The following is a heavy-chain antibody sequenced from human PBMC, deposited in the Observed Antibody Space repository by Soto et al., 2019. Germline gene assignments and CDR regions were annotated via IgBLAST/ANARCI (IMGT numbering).Heavy chain of an antibody. Sequence: GGSLRLSCAASGFSFSSYAMHWVRQAPGKGLEWVAVILYDGRNKYYADSVKGRFTISRDNSKNTLYLEMNSLRVEDTAVYYCARETDGMDVWGQGTTVTVSS. V-gene: IGHV3-30*04. CDR3: ARETDGMDV. CDR1: GFSFSSYA. J-gene: IGHJ6*02. CDR2: ILYDGRNK.